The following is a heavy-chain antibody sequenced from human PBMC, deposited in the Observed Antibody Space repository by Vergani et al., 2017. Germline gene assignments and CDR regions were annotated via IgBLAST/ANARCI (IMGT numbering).Heavy chain of an antibody. V-gene: IGHV5-51*03. Sequence: EVQLVQSGAEVKKPGASLKISCKASGYSFSNYWIGWGRQMSGKGLEWMGIIYPGDSDTRYSPSFHGQVTISADKSITTAYLQWGSLRASDTAVYYCGRLEMDQFLSKESRWYFDFWGRGTLVTVSS. CDR2: IYPGDSDT. CDR3: GRLEMDQFLSKESRWYFDF. CDR1: GYSFSNYW. J-gene: IGHJ2*01. D-gene: IGHD5-24*01.